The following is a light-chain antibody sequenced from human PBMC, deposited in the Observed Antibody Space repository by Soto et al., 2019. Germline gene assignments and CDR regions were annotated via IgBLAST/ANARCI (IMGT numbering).Light chain of an antibody. CDR2: EVS. CDR1: SSDVGSYNL. Sequence: QSVLTQPASVSGSLGQSITISCTGTSSDVGSYNLVSWYQQHPGKAPKLMIYEVSKRPSGVSNRFSGSKSGNTASLTISGLQAEDEADYYCCSYAGSRDVVFGGGTKLTVL. J-gene: IGLJ2*01. V-gene: IGLV2-23*02. CDR3: CSYAGSRDVV.